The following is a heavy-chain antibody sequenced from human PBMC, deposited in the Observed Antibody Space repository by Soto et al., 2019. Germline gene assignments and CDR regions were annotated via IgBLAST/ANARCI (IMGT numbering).Heavy chain of an antibody. CDR2: VHPGDSDT. Sequence: GESLKISCKGFGYNFADYWIAWVRLMPGKGLEWMGIVHPGDSDTRYSSSFEGRVTISADKSIRTAYLHWSSLKASDTAMYSCARQPSSGPFSLCDYWGQGTQVTVSS. D-gene: IGHD1-26*01. V-gene: IGHV5-51*01. CDR1: GYNFADYW. J-gene: IGHJ4*02. CDR3: ARQPSSGPFSLCDY.